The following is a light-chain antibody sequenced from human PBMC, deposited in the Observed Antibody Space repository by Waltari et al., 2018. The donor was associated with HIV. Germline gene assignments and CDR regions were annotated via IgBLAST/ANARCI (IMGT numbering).Light chain of an antibody. CDR3: AAWDDRLNLV. J-gene: IGLJ2*01. CDR2: NNT. V-gene: IGLV1-47*02. Sequence: QSVLTQPPSASGTPGQRATISCFGSNSNIGSNYVYWYQQLPGMAPKPLIDNNTHRPSGVPARVAGSKSGTSASLAISGLRSEDEADYYCAAWDDRLNLVFGGGTKLTVL. CDR1: NSNIGSNY.